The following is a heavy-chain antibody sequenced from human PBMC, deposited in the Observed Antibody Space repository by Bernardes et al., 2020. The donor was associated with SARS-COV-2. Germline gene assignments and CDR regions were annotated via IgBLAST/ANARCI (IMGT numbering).Heavy chain of an antibody. D-gene: IGHD3-22*01. CDR3: ARPCYYDSSGYFRPGDAFDI. J-gene: IGHJ3*02. V-gene: IGHV4-39*01. Sequence: SETLSLTRTVSGGSISSSSYYWGWIRQPPGKGLEWIGSVYYSGSTYYNPSLKSRVTMSVDTSKNQFSLSLKSVTAADTAVYYCARPCYYDSSGYFRPGDAFDIWGQGTVVTVSS. CDR2: VYYSGST. CDR1: GGSISSSSYY.